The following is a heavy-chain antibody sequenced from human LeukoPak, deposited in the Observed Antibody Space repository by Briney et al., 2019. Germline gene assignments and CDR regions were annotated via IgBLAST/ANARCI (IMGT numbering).Heavy chain of an antibody. CDR1: GGSISTYY. CDR3: ARGGGDSSGWSLFDY. Sequence: PSETLSLTCSVSGGSISTYYWSWIRQSAGKGLEWIGRIYKSGSSNYNPSLKSRVSMSVDSSKNHFSLNLTSVTAADTAVYYCARGGGDSSGWSLFDYWGQGTLVTVSS. J-gene: IGHJ4*02. CDR2: IYKSGSS. V-gene: IGHV4-4*07. D-gene: IGHD6-19*01.